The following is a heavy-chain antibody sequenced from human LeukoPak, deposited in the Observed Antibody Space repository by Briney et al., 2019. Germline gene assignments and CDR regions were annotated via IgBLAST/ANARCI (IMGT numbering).Heavy chain of an antibody. V-gene: IGHV4-34*01. CDR1: GGSFSGYY. CDR2: INHSGST. Sequence: SETLSLTCAVYGGSFSGYYWSWIRQPPGKGLEWIGEINHSGSTNCNPSLKSRVTISVDTSKNQFSLKLSSVTAADTAVYYCASKPVAGHVDYWGQGTLVTVSS. CDR3: ASKPVAGHVDY. D-gene: IGHD6-19*01. J-gene: IGHJ4*02.